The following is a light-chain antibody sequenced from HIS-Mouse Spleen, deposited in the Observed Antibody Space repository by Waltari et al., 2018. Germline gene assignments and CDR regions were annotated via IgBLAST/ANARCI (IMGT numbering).Light chain of an antibody. Sequence: SYELTQPPSVSVSPGQTASITCSGAKLGDKYACWYQQKPGQSPGLVIYQDSKRPSGSPERFSGSNSGNTATLTISGTQAMDEADYYCQAWDSSTVVFGGGTKLTVL. CDR1: KLGDKY. CDR2: QDS. V-gene: IGLV3-1*01. CDR3: QAWDSSTVV. J-gene: IGLJ2*01.